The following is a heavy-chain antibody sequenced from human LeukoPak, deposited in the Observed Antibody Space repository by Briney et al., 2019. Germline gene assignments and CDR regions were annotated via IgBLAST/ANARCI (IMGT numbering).Heavy chain of an antibody. CDR2: IREDGSVR. V-gene: IGHV3-7*01. J-gene: IGHJ4*02. Sequence: GGSLRLSCAVSGFTFSTYWMTWVRQAPGKGLEWVANIREDGSVRYNVDSVKGRFTISRDNTKNSLYLQMNSLRAEDTAVYYCAREDEYNTFDNWGQGTLVTVSS. CDR1: GFTFSTYW. D-gene: IGHD1-1*01. CDR3: AREDEYNTFDN.